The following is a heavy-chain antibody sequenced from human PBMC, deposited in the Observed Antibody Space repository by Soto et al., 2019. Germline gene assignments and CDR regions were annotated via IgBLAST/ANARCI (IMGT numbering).Heavy chain of an antibody. CDR3: ARDAGRHGSGSYYNGYYYYYGMDV. J-gene: IGHJ6*02. D-gene: IGHD3-10*01. CDR2: IYYSGST. CDR1: GGSFSSYY. Sequence: PSETLSLTCAVYGGSFSSYYWSWIRQPPGKGLEWIGYIYYSGSTNYNPSLKSRVTISVDTSKNQFSLKLSSVTAADTAVYYCARDAGRHGSGSYYNGYYYYYGMDVWGQGTTVTVSS. V-gene: IGHV4-59*01.